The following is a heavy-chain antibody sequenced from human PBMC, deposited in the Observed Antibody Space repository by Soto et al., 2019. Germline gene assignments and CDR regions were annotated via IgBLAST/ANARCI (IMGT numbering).Heavy chain of an antibody. J-gene: IGHJ4*02. Sequence: PSEILSLTCTVSGGSISSYYWSWIRQPPGKGLEWIGYIYYSGSTNYNPSLKSRVTISVDTSKNQFSLKLSSVTAADTAVYYCARSSGSYLGIDYWGQGTLVTVSS. V-gene: IGHV4-59*01. D-gene: IGHD1-26*01. CDR1: GGSISSYY. CDR3: ARSSGSYLGIDY. CDR2: IYYSGST.